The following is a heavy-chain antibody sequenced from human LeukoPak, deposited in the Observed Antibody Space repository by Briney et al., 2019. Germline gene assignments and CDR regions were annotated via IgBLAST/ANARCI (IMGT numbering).Heavy chain of an antibody. D-gene: IGHD3-22*01. Sequence: PSETLSLSCTVSGDSITSSSYYWGWIRQSPGKGLEWVGNIDYSGATYYNPSLKSRVTMSVDTSKNQFSLNLSSVTAADTAVYYCARGVVITGLDDWGQGTLVTVSS. V-gene: IGHV4-39*07. CDR2: IDYSGAT. J-gene: IGHJ4*02. CDR3: ARGVVITGLDD. CDR1: GDSITSSSYY.